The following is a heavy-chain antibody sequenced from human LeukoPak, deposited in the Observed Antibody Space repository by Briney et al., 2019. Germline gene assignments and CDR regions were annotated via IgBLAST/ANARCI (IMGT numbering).Heavy chain of an antibody. CDR3: ARGAIEDYYDSSGYQSSLYYFDY. J-gene: IGHJ4*02. Sequence: ASVNVSCKASGYTFTNYAMNWVRQAPGQGLEWMGWISAYNGNTNYAQKLQGRVTMTTDTSTSTAYMELRSLRSDDTAVYYCARGAIEDYYDSSGYQSSLYYFDYWGQGTLVTVSS. CDR1: GYTFTNYA. V-gene: IGHV1-18*01. D-gene: IGHD3-22*01. CDR2: ISAYNGNT.